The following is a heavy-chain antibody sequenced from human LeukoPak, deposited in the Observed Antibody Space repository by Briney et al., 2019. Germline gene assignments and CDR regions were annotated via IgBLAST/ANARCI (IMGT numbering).Heavy chain of an antibody. Sequence: GGSLRLSCAASGFTFRSYWMHWVRRAPGKGLVWVSHIHSDGSSTSYADPVQGRFTISRDNAKNTLYLQMNSLRAEDTAVYYCARHNYGYDYWGQGTLVTVSS. CDR3: ARHNYGYDY. CDR2: IHSDGSST. V-gene: IGHV3-74*01. CDR1: GFTFRSYW. D-gene: IGHD3-10*01. J-gene: IGHJ4*02.